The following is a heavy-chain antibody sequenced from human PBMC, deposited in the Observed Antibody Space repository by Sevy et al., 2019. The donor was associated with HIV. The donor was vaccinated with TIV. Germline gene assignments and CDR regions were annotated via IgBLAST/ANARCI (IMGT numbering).Heavy chain of an antibody. CDR2: TYYSGST. Sequence: SETLSLTCTVSSASISSYYWSWIRQPPGKGLEWIAYTYYSGSTNYNPSLKSRVTISIDTSKNQLSLKLSSVTAADTAVYYCVRGGSPWWSVDVWGKGTTVTVSS. J-gene: IGHJ6*04. V-gene: IGHV4-59*01. CDR1: SASISSYY. D-gene: IGHD2-15*01. CDR3: VRGGSPWWSVDV.